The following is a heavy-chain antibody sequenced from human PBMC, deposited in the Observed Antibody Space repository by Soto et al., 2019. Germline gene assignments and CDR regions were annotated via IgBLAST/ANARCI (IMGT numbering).Heavy chain of an antibody. CDR3: ARRDCSSTSCYTDYYYGMDV. J-gene: IGHJ6*02. Sequence: GESLKISCKGSGYSFTSYWISWVRQMPGKVLEWMGRIDPSDSYTNYSPSFQGHVTISADKSISTAYLQWSSLKASDTAMYYCARRDCSSTSCYTDYYYGMDVWGQGXTVTVYS. V-gene: IGHV5-10-1*01. CDR2: IDPSDSYT. D-gene: IGHD2-2*02. CDR1: GYSFTSYW.